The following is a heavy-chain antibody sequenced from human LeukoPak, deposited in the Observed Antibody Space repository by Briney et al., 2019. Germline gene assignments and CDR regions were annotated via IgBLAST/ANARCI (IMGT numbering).Heavy chain of an antibody. CDR1: GFTFSSYE. J-gene: IGHJ4*02. CDR2: ISSSSSYI. Sequence: GGSLRLSCAASGFTFSSYEMNWVRQAPGKGLEWVSPISSSSSYIYYADSVKGRFTISRDNAKNSLYLQMNSLRAEDTAVYYCASLGDGYNYTGYWGQGTLVTVSS. CDR3: ASLGDGYNYTGY. V-gene: IGHV3-21*01. D-gene: IGHD5-24*01.